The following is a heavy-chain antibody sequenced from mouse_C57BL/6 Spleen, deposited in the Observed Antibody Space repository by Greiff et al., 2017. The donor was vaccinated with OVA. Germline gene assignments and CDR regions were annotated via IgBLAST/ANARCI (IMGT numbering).Heavy chain of an antibody. CDR1: GYAFSSSW. J-gene: IGHJ3*01. CDR2: IYPGDGDT. CDR3: ARGRLEAWFAY. D-gene: IGHD2-4*01. Sequence: VQLQQSGPELVKPGASVKISCKASGYAFSSSWMNWVKQRPGKGLEWIGRIYPGDGDTNYNGKFKGKATLTADKSSSTAYMQLSSLTSEDSAVYFCARGRLEAWFAYWGQGTLVTVSA. V-gene: IGHV1-82*01.